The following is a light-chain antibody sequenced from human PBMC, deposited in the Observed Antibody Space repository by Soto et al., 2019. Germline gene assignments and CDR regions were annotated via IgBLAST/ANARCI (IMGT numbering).Light chain of an antibody. CDR3: SSYTSSSTLV. CDR1: SSDVGGYNY. J-gene: IGLJ2*01. V-gene: IGLV2-14*01. CDR2: EVI. Sequence: QSVLTQPASVSGSPGQSITISCTATSSDVGGYNYVSWFQQYPGKAPKLMIYEVINRPSGVSNRFSGSKSGNTASLITSGLQAEDEADYYCSSYTSSSTLVFGGGTKLTVL.